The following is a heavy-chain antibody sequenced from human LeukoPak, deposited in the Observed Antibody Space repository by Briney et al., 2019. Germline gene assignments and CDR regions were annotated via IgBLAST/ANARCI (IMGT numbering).Heavy chain of an antibody. CDR1: GYSFTSYW. J-gene: IGHJ3*02. Sequence: GESLKISGKGSGYSFTSYWIGWVRQMPGKGLEWMGIIYPGDSDTRYSPSFQGQVTISADKSITTAYLQCSSLKASDTAIYYCATPNAGSRSPSSPFQIWGQGTMVTVSS. D-gene: IGHD6-13*01. CDR2: IYPGDSDT. CDR3: ATPNAGSRSPSSPFQI. V-gene: IGHV5-51*01.